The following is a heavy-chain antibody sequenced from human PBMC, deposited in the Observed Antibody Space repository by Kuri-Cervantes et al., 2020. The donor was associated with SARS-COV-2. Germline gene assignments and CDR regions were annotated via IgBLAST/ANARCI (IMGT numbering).Heavy chain of an antibody. CDR1: GFTFSSYA. CDR2: ISGSGGST. V-gene: IGHV3-23*01. CDR3: AKVPRARTRFSTSCYFDY. Sequence: GGSLRLSCAASGFTFSSYAMSWVRQAPGKGLEWVSAISGSGGSTYYADSVKGRFTISRDNSKNTLYLQMNSLRAEDTAVYYCAKVPRARTRFSTSCYFDYWGQGTLVTVSS. J-gene: IGHJ4*02. D-gene: IGHD2-2*01.